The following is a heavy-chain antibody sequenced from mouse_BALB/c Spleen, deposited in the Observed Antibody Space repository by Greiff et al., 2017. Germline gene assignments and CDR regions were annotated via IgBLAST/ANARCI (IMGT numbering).Heavy chain of an antibody. J-gene: IGHJ2*01. CDR3: ARQGLTGTFDY. Sequence: EVQGVESGGDLVKPGGSLKLSCAASGFTFSSYGMSWVRQTPDKRLEWVATISSGGSYTYYPDSVKGRFTISRDNAKNTLYLQMSSLKSEDTAMYYCARQGLTGTFDYWGQGTTLTVSS. V-gene: IGHV5-6*01. CDR2: ISSGGSYT. CDR1: GFTFSSYG. D-gene: IGHD4-1*01.